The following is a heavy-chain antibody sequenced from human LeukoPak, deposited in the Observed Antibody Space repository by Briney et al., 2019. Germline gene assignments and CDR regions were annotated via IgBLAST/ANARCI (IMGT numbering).Heavy chain of an antibody. Sequence: SVKVSCKASGGTFSSYAISWVRQAPGQGLEWMGGIIPIFGTANYAQKFQGRVTITADESTSTAYMELSSLRSEDTAVYYCAGRYCSGDYCPGYWGQGTLVTVSS. D-gene: IGHD2-21*01. J-gene: IGHJ4*02. CDR2: IIPIFGTA. CDR1: GGTFSSYA. V-gene: IGHV1-69*01. CDR3: AGRYCSGDYCPGY.